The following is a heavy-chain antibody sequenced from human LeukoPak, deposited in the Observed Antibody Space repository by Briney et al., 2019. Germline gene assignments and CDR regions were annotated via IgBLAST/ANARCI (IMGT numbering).Heavy chain of an antibody. D-gene: IGHD6-19*01. J-gene: IGHJ4*02. CDR1: GGSISSYY. Sequence: SETLSLTCTVSGGSISSYYWSWIRQPPGKGLEWIGYIYYSGGTNYNPSLKSRVTISVDTSKNQFSLKLSSVTAADTAVYYCARDSAGAFDYWGQGTLVTVSS. V-gene: IGHV4-59*12. CDR3: ARDSAGAFDY. CDR2: IYYSGGT.